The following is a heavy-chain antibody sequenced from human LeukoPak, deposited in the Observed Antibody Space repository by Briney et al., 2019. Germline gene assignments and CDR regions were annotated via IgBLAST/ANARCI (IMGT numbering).Heavy chain of an antibody. J-gene: IGHJ6*02. D-gene: IGHD3-3*01. V-gene: IGHV4-4*07. Sequence: SETLSPTCTVSGGSISSYYWSWIRQPAGKGLEWIGRIYTSRSTNYNPSLKSRVTMSVDTSKNQFSLKLSSVTAADTAVYYCARDHYDFWSGPSYYYGMDVWGQGTTVTVSS. CDR1: GGSISSYY. CDR2: IYTSRST. CDR3: ARDHYDFWSGPSYYYGMDV.